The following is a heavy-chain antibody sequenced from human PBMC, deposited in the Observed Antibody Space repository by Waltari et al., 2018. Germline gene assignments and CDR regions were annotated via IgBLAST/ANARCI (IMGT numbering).Heavy chain of an antibody. Sequence: QVQLQESGPGLVKPSETLSLTRTVSGGSISSYYWSWIRQPPGKGLEWIGYIYYTGSTNYNPSLKSRVTISVDTSKNQFSLKLSSVTAADTAVYYCARRAGSIAARPNAFDIWGQGTMVTVSS. J-gene: IGHJ3*02. D-gene: IGHD6-6*01. CDR1: GGSISSYY. CDR2: IYYTGST. CDR3: ARRAGSIAARPNAFDI. V-gene: IGHV4-59*08.